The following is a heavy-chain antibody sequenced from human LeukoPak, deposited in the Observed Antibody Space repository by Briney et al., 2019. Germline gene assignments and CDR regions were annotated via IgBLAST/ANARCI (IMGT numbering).Heavy chain of an antibody. J-gene: IGHJ4*02. V-gene: IGHV3-21*01. D-gene: IGHD4/OR15-4a*01. Sequence: GGSLRLSCAASRFTFSSYWMSWVRQAPGKGLEWVSSISSSSSYIYYADSVKGRFTISRDNAKNSLDLQMNSLRAEDTAVYYCARDTLGEGEDANYAVYYFDYWGQGTPVTVSS. CDR2: ISSSSSYI. CDR1: RFTFSSYW. CDR3: ARDTLGEGEDANYAVYYFDY.